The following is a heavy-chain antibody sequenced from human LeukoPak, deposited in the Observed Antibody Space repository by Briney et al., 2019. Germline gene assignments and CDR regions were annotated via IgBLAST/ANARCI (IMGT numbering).Heavy chain of an antibody. CDR1: GYTFTSYD. J-gene: IGHJ4*02. CDR3: ARVTSEYYFDY. V-gene: IGHV1-8*03. CDR2: MNPNSGNT. Sequence: ASVKVSCKASGYTFTSYDINWVRQATGQGLEWMGWMNPNSGNTGYAQKFQGRVTITRNTPISTAYMELSSLRSEDTAMYCCARVTSEYYFDYWGQGTLVTVS.